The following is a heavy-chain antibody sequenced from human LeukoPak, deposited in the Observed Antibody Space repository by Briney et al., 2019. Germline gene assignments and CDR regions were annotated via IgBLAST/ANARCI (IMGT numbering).Heavy chain of an antibody. Sequence: GESLKVSCKASGYTFTGYYMHWVRQAPGQALEWMGRIIPNSGGTNSGQKFQGRLTMTRDTSISTAYMELSRLSSDDTAVYYCARGDYDTSGYKFDYWGQGTLVTVSS. CDR1: GYTFTGYY. CDR3: ARGDYDTSGYKFDY. V-gene: IGHV1-2*06. J-gene: IGHJ4*02. CDR2: IIPNSGGT. D-gene: IGHD3-22*01.